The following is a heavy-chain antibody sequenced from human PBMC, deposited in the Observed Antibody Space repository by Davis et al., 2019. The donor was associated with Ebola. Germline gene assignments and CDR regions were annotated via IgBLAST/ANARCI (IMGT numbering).Heavy chain of an antibody. CDR2: ISSSSSTI. D-gene: IGHD2/OR15-2a*01. CDR3: ARGNFYYYLDV. CDR1: GFTLGDYS. J-gene: IGHJ6*03. Sequence: GASLKISCAASGFTLGDYSMNWVRQAPGKGLEWVSYISSSSSTIYYADSVKGRFTISRDNAKNSLFLQMNSLRAEDTAAYYCARGNFYYYLDVWGKGTPVTVSS. V-gene: IGHV3-48*04.